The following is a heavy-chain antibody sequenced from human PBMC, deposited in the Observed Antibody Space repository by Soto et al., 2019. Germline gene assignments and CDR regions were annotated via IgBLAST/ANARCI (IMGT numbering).Heavy chain of an antibody. D-gene: IGHD1-1*01. J-gene: IGHJ5*01. CDR3: ARVRQGCSANNCYFDP. CDR1: GGSVRAPDW. V-gene: IGHV4-4*02. Sequence: SETMSLTCTLSGGSVRAPDWWNWVRQSPDKGLEWIAEVHISGHSNYNPSLRSRVSVSIDSSKNQFYLNLNSVTAADTAIYYCARVRQGCSANNCYFDPWGQGTQVTVSS. CDR2: VHISGHS.